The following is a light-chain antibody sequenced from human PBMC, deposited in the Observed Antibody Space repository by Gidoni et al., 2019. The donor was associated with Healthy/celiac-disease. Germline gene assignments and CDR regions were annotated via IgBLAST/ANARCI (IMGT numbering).Light chain of an antibody. CDR2: DAS. Sequence: EIVLTQSPATLSLSPGERATLSCRASQSVSSYLAWYQQKPGQDPRLLIYDASNRATGIPARFSGSGSGTDFTLTISSLEPEDFAVYYCQQRSNWPPVYTFGQGTKLESK. CDR3: QQRSNWPPVYT. V-gene: IGKV3-11*01. J-gene: IGKJ2*01. CDR1: QSVSSY.